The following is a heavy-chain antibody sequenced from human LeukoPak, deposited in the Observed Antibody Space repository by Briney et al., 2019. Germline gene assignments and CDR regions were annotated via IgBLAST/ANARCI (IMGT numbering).Heavy chain of an antibody. D-gene: IGHD2-15*01. J-gene: IGHJ4*02. V-gene: IGHV3-23*01. CDR3: AKAPIESCSGGSCYPFDY. Sequence: PGGSLRLSYAASGFTYSSYAMNWVRQAPGKGLEWVSGVSGNGGSTYYADSVKGRFTITRDNSKNTLYLQMDSLRADDTADYYCAKAPIESCSGGSCYPFDYWGQGTLVTVSS. CDR1: GFTYSSYA. CDR2: VSGNGGST.